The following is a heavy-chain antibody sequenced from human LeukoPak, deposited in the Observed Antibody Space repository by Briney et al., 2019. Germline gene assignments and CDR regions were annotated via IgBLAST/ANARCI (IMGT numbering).Heavy chain of an antibody. CDR1: GDSVSTNSGA. J-gene: IGHJ4*02. Sequence: SQTLSLTCAISGDSVSTNSGAWNWIRQSPSRGLEWLGRTYFRSKLYTDYSLSVKSRISIIPDTSNNQFSLQLNSVSPEGTAVYYCARDRYDKNFDYWGQGTLVTVSS. V-gene: IGHV6-1*01. CDR2: TYFRSKLYT. D-gene: IGHD3-22*01. CDR3: ARDRYDKNFDY.